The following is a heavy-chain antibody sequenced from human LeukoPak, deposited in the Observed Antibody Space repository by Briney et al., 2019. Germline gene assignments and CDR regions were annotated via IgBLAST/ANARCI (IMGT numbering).Heavy chain of an antibody. J-gene: IGHJ4*02. V-gene: IGHV1-69*05. D-gene: IGHD2-15*01. CDR1: GGTFSSYA. CDR3: AREEGTRGPSYYFDY. Sequence: ASVMVSCKASGGTFSSYAISWVRQAPGQGLEWMGRIIPIFGTANYAQKFQGRVTITTDESTSTAYMEMSSLRSEDTAVYYCAREEGTRGPSYYFDYWGQGTLVTVSS. CDR2: IIPIFGTA.